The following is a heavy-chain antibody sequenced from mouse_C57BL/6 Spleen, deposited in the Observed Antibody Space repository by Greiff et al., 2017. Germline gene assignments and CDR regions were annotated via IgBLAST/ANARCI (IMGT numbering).Heavy chain of an antibody. CDR3: ARRNYYGPFAY. CDR2: ISSGGSYT. CDR1: GFTFSSYG. D-gene: IGHD1-1*01. Sequence: EVNVVESGGDLVKPGGSLKLSCAASGFTFSSYGMSWVRQTPDKRLEWVATISSGGSYTYYPDSVKGLFTISRDNAKNTLYLQMSRLKSEDTAMYYCARRNYYGPFAYWGQGTLVTVSA. J-gene: IGHJ3*01. V-gene: IGHV5-6*02.